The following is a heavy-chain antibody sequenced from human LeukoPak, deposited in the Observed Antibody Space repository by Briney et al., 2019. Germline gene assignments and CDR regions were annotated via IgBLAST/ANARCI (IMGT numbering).Heavy chain of an antibody. J-gene: IGHJ3*02. V-gene: IGHV1-69*05. D-gene: IGHD1-26*01. CDR3: AGSEDKWELLSGPDAFDI. Sequence: SVKVSCKASGYTFTSYYMHWVRQAPGQGLEWMGGIIPIFGTTNYAQKFQGRVTITTDESTSTAYMELSSLRSEDTAVYYCAGSEDKWELLSGPDAFDIWGQGTMVTVSS. CDR1: GYTFTSYY. CDR2: IIPIFGTT.